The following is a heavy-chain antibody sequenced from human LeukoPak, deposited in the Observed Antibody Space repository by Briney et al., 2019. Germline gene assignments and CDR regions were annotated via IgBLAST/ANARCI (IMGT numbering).Heavy chain of an antibody. CDR3: ARALAYSSAPRFFDY. CDR1: GYTFTGYY. D-gene: IGHD5-18*01. CDR2: INPNSGGT. Sequence: ASVKVSCKASGYTFTGYYMHWVRQAPGQGLEWMGWINPNSGGTNYEQKFQGRVTMTRDTSISTAYMELSRLRSDDTAVYYCARALAYSSAPRFFDYWGQGTLVTVSS. V-gene: IGHV1-2*02. J-gene: IGHJ4*02.